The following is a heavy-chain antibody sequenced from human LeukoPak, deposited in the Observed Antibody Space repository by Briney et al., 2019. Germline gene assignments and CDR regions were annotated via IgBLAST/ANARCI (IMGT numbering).Heavy chain of an antibody. CDR2: IKQDGSEK. CDR1: GFTFSRFW. D-gene: IGHD3-10*01. Sequence: GGSLRLSCAASGFTFSRFWMSWVRQAPGKGLEWVANIKQDGSEKYYVDSVKGRFTISRDNAKNSLYLQMNSLRAEDTAVYYCARDGMVRGVIIWDAFDIWGQGTMVTVSS. J-gene: IGHJ3*02. V-gene: IGHV3-7*01. CDR3: ARDGMVRGVIIWDAFDI.